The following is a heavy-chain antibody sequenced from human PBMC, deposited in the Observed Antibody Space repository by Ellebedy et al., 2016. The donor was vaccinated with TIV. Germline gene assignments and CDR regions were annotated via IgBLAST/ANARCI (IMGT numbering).Heavy chain of an antibody. D-gene: IGHD3-10*01. J-gene: IGHJ4*02. CDR3: AREALDYYGSGSYYTI. CDR2: INSDGSST. V-gene: IGHV3-74*01. Sequence: GESLKISCAASGFTFSNAWMSWVRQAPGKGLVWVSRINSDGSSTSYADSVKGRFTISRDNAKNTLYLQMNSLRAEDTAVYYCAREALDYYGSGSYYTIWGQGTLVTVSS. CDR1: GFTFSNAW.